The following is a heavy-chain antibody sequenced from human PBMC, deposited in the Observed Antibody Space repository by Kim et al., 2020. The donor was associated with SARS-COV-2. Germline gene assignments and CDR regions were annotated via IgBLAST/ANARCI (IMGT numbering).Heavy chain of an antibody. CDR2: IDPSDSYT. V-gene: IGHV5-10-1*01. J-gene: IGHJ5*02. CDR3: ARSFRDSSAYYLNWFDP. D-gene: IGHD3-22*01. CDR1: GYSFTSWW. Sequence: GESLKISCKGSGYSFTSWWISWVRQMPGKGLEWMGRIDPSDSYTNYSPSFQGHVTISADKSISTAYLHWSSLKASDTAMYYCARSFRDSSAYYLNWFDPWGQGTLVTISS.